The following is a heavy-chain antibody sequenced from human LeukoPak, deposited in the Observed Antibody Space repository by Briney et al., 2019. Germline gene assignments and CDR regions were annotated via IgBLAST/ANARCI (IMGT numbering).Heavy chain of an antibody. V-gene: IGHV3-7*01. Sequence: GGSLRLSCAASGFTFSSYWMSWVRQAPGKGLEWVANIKQDGSEKYYVDSVKGRFTISRDNSKNTLYLQMNSLRAEDTAVYYCARENGYGDYYRKYYFDYWGQGTLVTVSS. CDR1: GFTFSSYW. CDR3: ARENGYGDYYRKYYFDY. J-gene: IGHJ4*02. CDR2: IKQDGSEK. D-gene: IGHD4-17*01.